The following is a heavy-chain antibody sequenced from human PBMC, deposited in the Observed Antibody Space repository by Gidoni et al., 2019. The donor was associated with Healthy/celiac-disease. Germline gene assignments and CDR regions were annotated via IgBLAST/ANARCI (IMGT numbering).Heavy chain of an antibody. CDR2: IYYSGST. CDR1: GCSISSSSYY. V-gene: IGHV4-39*01. J-gene: IGHJ4*02. Sequence: QLQLQESGPGLVKPLETLSLTCTVSGCSISSSSYYWGWIRQPPGKGLEWIGSIYYSGSTYYNPSLKRRVTISVDTSKNQFSLKLSSVTAADTAVYYCARHGYSLDYWGQGTLVTVSS. D-gene: IGHD3-22*01. CDR3: ARHGYSLDY.